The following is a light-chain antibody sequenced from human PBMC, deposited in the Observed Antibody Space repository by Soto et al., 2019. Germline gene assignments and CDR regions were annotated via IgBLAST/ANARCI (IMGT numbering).Light chain of an antibody. Sequence: DIQMTQSPSSLSASVGDRVTISCRTNQSVSKYINWYQQKPGTAPKPLIYYVSSLQGGVPSRFSGSGSATDFALTISNLQPEDFATYYCQQSYDLPRTVGQGNKLEIK. CDR2: YVS. J-gene: IGKJ2*01. V-gene: IGKV1-39*01. CDR3: QQSYDLPRT. CDR1: QSVSKY.